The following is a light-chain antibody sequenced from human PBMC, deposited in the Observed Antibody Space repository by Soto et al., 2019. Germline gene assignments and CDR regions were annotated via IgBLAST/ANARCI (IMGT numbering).Light chain of an antibody. CDR2: EVN. J-gene: IGLJ2*01. CDR1: SSDIGAYDY. V-gene: IGLV2-14*01. Sequence: QSVLTQPASLSGSPGQSITISCTGTSSDIGAYDYVSWFQQHPGKAPKLMISEVNNRPSGVSNRFSGSKSGNTASLTVSGLQAEDEADYYCSSYAGSNSYVVFGGGTKLTVL. CDR3: SSYAGSNSYVV.